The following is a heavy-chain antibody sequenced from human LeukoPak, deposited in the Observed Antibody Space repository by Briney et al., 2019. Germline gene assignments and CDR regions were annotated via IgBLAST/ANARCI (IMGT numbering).Heavy chain of an antibody. J-gene: IGHJ6*02. D-gene: IGHD3-22*01. V-gene: IGHV3-33*01. Sequence: GRSLRLSCAASGFTFSSYGMHWVRQAPGKGLEWVAVIWYDGSNKYYADSVKGRFTISRDNSKNTLYLQMNSLRAEDTAVHYCARTKIDSPDYYDSSGYYQGILYYYYYGMDVWGQGTTVTVSS. CDR1: GFTFSSYG. CDR2: IWYDGSNK. CDR3: ARTKIDSPDYYDSSGYYQGILYYYYYGMDV.